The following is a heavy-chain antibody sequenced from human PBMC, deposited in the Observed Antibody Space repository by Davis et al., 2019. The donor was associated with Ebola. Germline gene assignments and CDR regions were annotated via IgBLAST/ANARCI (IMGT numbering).Heavy chain of an antibody. CDR1: GFSFSSYA. V-gene: IGHV3-30-3*01. D-gene: IGHD5-12*01. CDR2: ISYDGGNK. J-gene: IGHJ3*02. Sequence: PGGSLRLSCAASGFSFSSYAMHWVRQAPGKGLEWVAVISYDGGNKYYADSVKGRFTISRDNFKNTLYLQMNSLRTGDTAVYYCASIVTTIQGLAAPADIWGQGTMVTVSS. CDR3: ASIVTTIQGLAAPADI.